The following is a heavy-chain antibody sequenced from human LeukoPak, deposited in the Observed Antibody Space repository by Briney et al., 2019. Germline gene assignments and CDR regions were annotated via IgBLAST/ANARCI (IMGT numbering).Heavy chain of an antibody. D-gene: IGHD2-15*01. CDR1: GYTFSSHS. Sequence: ASVKVSCKASGYTFSSHSMNWVRQAPGQGLEWMGWISPYNGNTNYAQKLQGRVTMTRNTSISTAYMELSSLRSEDTAVYYCARGGYCSGGSCYLDYWGQGTLVTVSS. CDR3: ARGGYCSGGSCYLDY. J-gene: IGHJ4*02. V-gene: IGHV1-8*02. CDR2: ISPYNGNT.